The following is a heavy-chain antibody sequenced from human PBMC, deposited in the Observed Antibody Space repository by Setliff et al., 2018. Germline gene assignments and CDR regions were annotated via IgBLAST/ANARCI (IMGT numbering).Heavy chain of an antibody. CDR3: ASPRRDDLDTPFDAFDL. V-gene: IGHV4-38-2*01. Sequence: TLSLTCAVSGYSISSGFSWVWIRQSPGKGLEWIGRILFSGDTYYNPSLNSRVTISADTSRNQFSLNLSSVTAADTAVYYCASPRRDDLDTPFDAFDLWGQGTKVTV. CDR2: ILFSGDT. D-gene: IGHD1-1*01. CDR1: GYSISSGFS. J-gene: IGHJ3*01.